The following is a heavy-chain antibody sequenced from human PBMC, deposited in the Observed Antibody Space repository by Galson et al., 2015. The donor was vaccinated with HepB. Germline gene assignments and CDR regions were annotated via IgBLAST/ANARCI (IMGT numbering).Heavy chain of an antibody. Sequence: LRLSCAASGFSFDTYAMSWVRQAPGKGLEWVSSISGAGHNTYYADAVRGRFTISRDNSKNTLYLQMNSLRAEDTAVYYCAKDPTYYDSSGYYYDYWGQGTLVTVSS. D-gene: IGHD3-22*01. CDR3: AKDPTYYDSSGYYYDY. CDR2: ISGAGHNT. CDR1: GFSFDTYA. J-gene: IGHJ4*02. V-gene: IGHV3-23*01.